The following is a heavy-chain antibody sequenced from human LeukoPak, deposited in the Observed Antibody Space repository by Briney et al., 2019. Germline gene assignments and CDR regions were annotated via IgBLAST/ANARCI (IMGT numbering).Heavy chain of an antibody. D-gene: IGHD6-6*01. CDR2: INHSGST. J-gene: IGHJ6*03. Sequence: SETLSLTCAVYGGSFSGYYWSWIRQPPGKGLEWIGGINHSGSTNYNPSLKSRVTISVDTSKNQFSLKLSSVTAADTAVYYCARAGLAARTTYRLYYYYYMDVWGKGTTVTVSS. CDR3: ARAGLAARTTYRLYYYYYMDV. V-gene: IGHV4-34*01. CDR1: GGSFSGYY.